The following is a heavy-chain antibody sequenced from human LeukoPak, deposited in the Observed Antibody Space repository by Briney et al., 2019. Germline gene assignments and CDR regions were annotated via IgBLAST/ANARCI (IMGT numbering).Heavy chain of an antibody. CDR1: GFTFSTHD. CDR3: AKQSGSGVDY. CDR2: IRYDGSHE. D-gene: IGHD1-26*01. J-gene: IGHJ4*01. V-gene: IGHV3-30*02. Sequence: GGSLRLSCGASGFTFSTHDMHWVRQAPGKGLEWVAFIRYDGSHEYYAESVKGRFTISRDNSKNTLYLQMNGVRSEDTAIYYCAKQSGSGVDYWGQGTRVTVSS.